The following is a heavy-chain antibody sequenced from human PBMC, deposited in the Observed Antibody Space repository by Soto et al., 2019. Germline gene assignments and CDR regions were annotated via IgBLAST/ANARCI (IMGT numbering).Heavy chain of an antibody. J-gene: IGHJ4*02. CDR3: AKFPRGEMDTI. V-gene: IGHV1-18*01. D-gene: IGHD5-18*01. CDR2: INTYNGMT. Sequence: QVQLVQSGGEVKKPGASVTVSCKASGYTFINYHITWVRQAPGQGLEWMAWINTYNGMTDYAQRFQGRVTITRDTSTSTAYVELRNLLSDDTAVNFLAKFPRGEMDTIWGQGTLVTVSS. CDR1: GYTFINYH.